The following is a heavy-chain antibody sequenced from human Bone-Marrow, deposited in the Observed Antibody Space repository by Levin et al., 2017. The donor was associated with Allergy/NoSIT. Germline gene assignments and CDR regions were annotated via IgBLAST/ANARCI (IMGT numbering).Heavy chain of an antibody. CDR1: GFTFSSYA. CDR3: AKWSAAAGKEDWFDP. CDR2: ISGSGGST. V-gene: IGHV3-23*01. J-gene: IGHJ5*02. D-gene: IGHD6-13*01. Sequence: PGGSLRLSCAASGFTFSSYAMSWVRQAPGKGLEWVSAISGSGGSTYYADSVKGRFTISRDNSKNTLYLQMNSLRAEDTAVYYCAKWSAAAGKEDWFDPWGQGTLVTVSS.